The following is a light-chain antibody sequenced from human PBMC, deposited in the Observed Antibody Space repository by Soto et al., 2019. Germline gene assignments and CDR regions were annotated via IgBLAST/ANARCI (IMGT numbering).Light chain of an antibody. CDR3: AAWDDSLNAVV. CDR2: SHN. V-gene: IGLV1-44*01. Sequence: QSALTQPPSASGTPGQRVTISCSGSSSNIGSNTVSWYQQPPGTAPKLLIYSHNQRPSGVPDRFSGSKSGTSASLAISGLQSEDEADYYCAAWDDSLNAVVFGGGTKLTVL. CDR1: SSNIGSNT. J-gene: IGLJ2*01.